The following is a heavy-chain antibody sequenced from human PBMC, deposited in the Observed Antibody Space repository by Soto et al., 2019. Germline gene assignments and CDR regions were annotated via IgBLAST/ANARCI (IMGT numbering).Heavy chain of an antibody. CDR3: VKDRMSFNSVWDPFDV. V-gene: IGHV3-23*01. Sequence: LRLSCAASGFIFNNYAMSWVRQAPGKGLEWVSSIGGGGDDRFYADYVKGRLTISRDNSNNILYLHMSGLRAEDTAIYYCVKDRMSFNSVWDPFDVWGQGTMVTVSS. J-gene: IGHJ3*01. CDR2: IGGGGDDR. CDR1: GFIFNNYA. D-gene: IGHD3-16*01.